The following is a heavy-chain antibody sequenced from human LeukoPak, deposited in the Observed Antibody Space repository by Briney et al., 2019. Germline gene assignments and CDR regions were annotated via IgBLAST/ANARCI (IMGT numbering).Heavy chain of an antibody. D-gene: IGHD1-26*01. J-gene: IGHJ5*02. CDR1: GGTFSSYA. CDR2: IIPIFGTA. V-gene: IGHV1-69*13. CDR3: ARDQRWELLIGWFDP. Sequence: GASVKVSCKASGGTFSSYAISWVRQAPGQGLEWMGGIIPIFGTANYAQKFQGRVTITADESTSTAYMELSSLRSEDTAVYYCARDQRWELLIGWFDPWGQGTLVTVSS.